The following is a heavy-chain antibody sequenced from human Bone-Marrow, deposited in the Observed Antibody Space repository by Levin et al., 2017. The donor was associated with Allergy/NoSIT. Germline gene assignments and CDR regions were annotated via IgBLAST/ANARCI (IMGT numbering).Heavy chain of an antibody. Sequence: GGSLRLSCAASGFTFSSYSMNWVRQAPGKGLEWVSSISSSSSYIYYADSVKGRFTISRDNAKNSLYLQLNSLRAEDTAVYYCARALIPSPFDLWGRGTLVTVSS. V-gene: IGHV3-21*01. J-gene: IGHJ2*01. CDR3: ARALIPSPFDL. CDR2: ISSSSSYI. CDR1: GFTFSSYS.